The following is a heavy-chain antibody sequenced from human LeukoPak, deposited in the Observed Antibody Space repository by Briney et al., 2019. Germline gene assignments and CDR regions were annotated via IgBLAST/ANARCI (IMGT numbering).Heavy chain of an antibody. CDR2: INPSGGGT. Sequence: ASVKVSCKASGYTFTSYYMHWERQAPGQGLEWMGIINPSGGGTSYAQKFQGRVTMTRDTSTNTVYMELSSLRSEDAAVYYCARGVVINTLEYYFDYWGQGTLVNVSS. D-gene: IGHD3-22*01. V-gene: IGHV1-46*01. CDR3: ARGVVINTLEYYFDY. CDR1: GYTFTSYY. J-gene: IGHJ4*02.